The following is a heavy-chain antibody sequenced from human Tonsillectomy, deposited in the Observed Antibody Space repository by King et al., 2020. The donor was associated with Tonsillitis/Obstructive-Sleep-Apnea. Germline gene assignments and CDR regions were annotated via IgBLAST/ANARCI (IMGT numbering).Heavy chain of an antibody. V-gene: IGHV3-33*01. CDR2: IWYDGSDT. J-gene: IGHJ4*02. CDR3: ARSSGSYHFDS. D-gene: IGHD1-26*01. Sequence: VQLVESGGGVVQPGRFLRLSCAASGFTFSSYGMHWVRQAPGMGLEWVAVIWYDGSDTYYADSVKGRFTISRDSSKHTLYLQMNGLRAEDTAVYYCARSSGSYHFDSWGQGTLVTVSS. CDR1: GFTFSSYG.